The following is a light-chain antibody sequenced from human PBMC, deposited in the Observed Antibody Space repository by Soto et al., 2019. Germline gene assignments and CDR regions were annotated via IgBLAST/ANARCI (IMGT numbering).Light chain of an antibody. CDR1: QSISGW. V-gene: IGKV1-5*03. CDR3: HQYLSYPWT. Sequence: DIQMTQSPSSLSASVGDRVTITCRASQSISGWLAWYQQKPGKAPKVVIYKASTLQSGVPSRFSGSESGTEFTLTINSLQPDDFATYYCHQYLSYPWTFGQGTKVEIK. J-gene: IGKJ1*01. CDR2: KAS.